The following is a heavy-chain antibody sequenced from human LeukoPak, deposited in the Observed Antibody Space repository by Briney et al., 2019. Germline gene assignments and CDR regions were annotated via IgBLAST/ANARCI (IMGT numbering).Heavy chain of an antibody. J-gene: IGHJ4*02. CDR1: GGSISSSSYY. CDR2: INHSGST. CDR3: ARGWRWLQFRPFDY. D-gene: IGHD5-24*01. V-gene: IGHV4-39*07. Sequence: SETLSLTCTVSGGSISSSSYYWSWIRQPPGTGLEWIGEINHSGSTNYNPSLKSRVTISVDTSKNQFSLKLSSVTAADTAVYYCARGWRWLQFRPFDYWGQGTLVTVSS.